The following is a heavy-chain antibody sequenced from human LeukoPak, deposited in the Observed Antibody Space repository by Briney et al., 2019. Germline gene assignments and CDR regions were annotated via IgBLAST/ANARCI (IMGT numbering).Heavy chain of an antibody. CDR2: ISSSGSII. D-gene: IGHD1-7*01. V-gene: IGHV3-11*01. CDR3: GRDYSDWNYDFDY. J-gene: IGHJ4*02. CDR1: GFTFSDYY. Sequence: GGSLRLSCAASGFTFSDYYMSWIRQAPGKGLEWVSYISSSGSIIYYADSVKGRFTISRDNAKNSLYLQMNSLRVEGTAVYYCGRDYSDWNYDFDYWGQGTLVTVSS.